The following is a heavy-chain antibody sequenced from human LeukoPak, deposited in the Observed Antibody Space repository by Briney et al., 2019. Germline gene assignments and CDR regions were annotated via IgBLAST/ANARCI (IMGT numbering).Heavy chain of an antibody. CDR3: ARQVSDYYYHYMDV. Sequence: SETLSLTCTVSGASISTSTYYWGWVRQSPGKGLEWIGNIYYSGTTYYNPSLKSRVTVSEDTSRSRFSLMLSSVTAADTAIYFCARQVSDYYYHYMDVWGEGTTVIVSS. V-gene: IGHV4-39*01. CDR2: IYYSGTT. CDR1: GASISTSTYY. J-gene: IGHJ6*03.